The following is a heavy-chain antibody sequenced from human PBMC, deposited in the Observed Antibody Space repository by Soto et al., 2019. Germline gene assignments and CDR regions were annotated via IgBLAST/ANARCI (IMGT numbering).Heavy chain of an antibody. V-gene: IGHV3-48*03. J-gene: IGHJ4*02. Sequence: EVQLVESGGGLVQPGGSLRLSCAASGFSFSTYEMNWVRQAPGKGLEWVSYISSSGSTIYYADSVRGRFTFSRDNAKNSMYLQMNSLRPEDTAVYYCARAHFGPDYYFDYWGQGTLVTVSS. CDR3: ARAHFGPDYYFDY. D-gene: IGHD3-10*01. CDR1: GFSFSTYE. CDR2: ISSSGSTI.